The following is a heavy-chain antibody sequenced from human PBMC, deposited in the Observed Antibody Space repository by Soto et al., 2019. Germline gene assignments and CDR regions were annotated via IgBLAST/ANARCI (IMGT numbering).Heavy chain of an antibody. CDR1: GGSISTSNW. V-gene: IGHV4-4*02. Sequence: PSETLSLTCAVSGGSISTSNWWSWVRQPPGKGLEWIGEVYHSGSTNYNPSFKSRVAMSVDKSKNQFSLKLNSVTAADTALYYCARARQYYDCELDPWGQGTLVTVSS. CDR2: VYHSGST. J-gene: IGHJ5*02. CDR3: ARARQYYDCELDP. D-gene: IGHD3-22*01.